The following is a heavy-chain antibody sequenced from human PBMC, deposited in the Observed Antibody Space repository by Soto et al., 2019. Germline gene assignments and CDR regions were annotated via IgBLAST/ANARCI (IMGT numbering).Heavy chain of an antibody. CDR3: ARGIASSFYYSDY. V-gene: IGHV3-21*01. CDR2: ISNFNNYI. Sequence: GGSLRLSCAASGFTFSPHAMNWVRQAPGKGLEWVSSISNFNNYIFYADSVKGRFTISRDNAKNSVYLQMNSLRDEDTAVYYCARGIASSFYYSDYWGQGTQVTVSS. CDR1: GFTFSPHA. D-gene: IGHD2-2*01. J-gene: IGHJ4*02.